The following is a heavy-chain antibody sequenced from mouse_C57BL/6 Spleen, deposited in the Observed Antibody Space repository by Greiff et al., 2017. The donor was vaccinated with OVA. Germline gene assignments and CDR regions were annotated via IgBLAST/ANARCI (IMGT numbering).Heavy chain of an antibody. CDR3: ARDYDYGESFFAY. V-gene: IGHV3-6*01. Sequence: DVQLQESGPGLVKPSQSLSLTCSVTGYSITSGYYWNWIRQFPGNKLEWMGYISYDGSNNYNPSLKNRISITRDTSKNQFFLKLNSVTTEDTATYYCARDYDYGESFFAYWGQGTLVTVSA. CDR1: GYSITSGYY. J-gene: IGHJ3*01. CDR2: ISYDGSN. D-gene: IGHD2-4*01.